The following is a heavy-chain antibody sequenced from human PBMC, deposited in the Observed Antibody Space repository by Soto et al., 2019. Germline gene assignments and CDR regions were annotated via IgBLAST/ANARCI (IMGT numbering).Heavy chain of an antibody. CDR1: GGSISSYY. CDR2: IYYSGST. Sequence: SETLSLTCTVSGGSISSYYWSWIRQPPGKGLEWIGYIYYSGSTNYNPSLKSRVTISVDTSKNQFSLKLSSVTAADTAVYYCARVVLVAATRDVFDIWAQRTSVPVSS. J-gene: IGHJ3*02. D-gene: IGHD2-15*01. V-gene: IGHV4-59*01. CDR3: ARVVLVAATRDVFDI.